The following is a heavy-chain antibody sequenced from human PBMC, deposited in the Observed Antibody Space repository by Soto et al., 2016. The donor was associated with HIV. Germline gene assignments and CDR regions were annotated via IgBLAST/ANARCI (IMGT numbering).Heavy chain of an antibody. D-gene: IGHD6-19*01. Sequence: EVQLVEAGGGLVQPGRSLRLSCTSSGFNFDEYAMHWVRQVPGKGLEWVSGISWNSGNIGYADSVKGRFTISRDNTKNSLYLQMDSLRAEDTAWYYCVKDNSGWYYFDYWGPERWSPSPQ. J-gene: IGHJ4*01. CDR2: ISWNSGNI. V-gene: IGHV3-9*01. CDR3: VKDNSGWYYFDY. CDR1: GFNFDEYA.